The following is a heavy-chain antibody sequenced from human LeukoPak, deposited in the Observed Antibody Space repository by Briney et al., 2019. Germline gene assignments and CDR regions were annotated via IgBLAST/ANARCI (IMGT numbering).Heavy chain of an antibody. J-gene: IGHJ4*02. CDR1: GYTFTSYY. D-gene: IGHD3-22*01. CDR3: ATVDYYDSSGYLVYDY. V-gene: IGHV1-46*01. Sequence: ASVKVSCKASGYTFTSYYMHWVRQAPGQGLEWMGIINPSGGSTSYAQKFQGRVTMTRDTSTSTVYMELSSLRSEDTAVYYCATVDYYDSSGYLVYDYWGQGTLVTVSS. CDR2: INPSGGST.